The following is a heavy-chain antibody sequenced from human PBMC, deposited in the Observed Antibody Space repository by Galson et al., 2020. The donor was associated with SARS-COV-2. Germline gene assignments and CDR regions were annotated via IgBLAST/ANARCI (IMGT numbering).Heavy chain of an antibody. CDR1: GYTFSRYY. D-gene: IGHD6-13*01. CDR3: ARDRRSSSWFFDP. CDR2: INPSTSST. Sequence: ASVKVSCKASGYTFSRYYIHWVRQAPGQGLEWMGIINPSTSSTTYAQNFQGRVTMTRDTSTKTVYMELSSLRSGDTAVYYCARDRRSSSWFFDPWGQGTLVTVSS. J-gene: IGHJ5*02. V-gene: IGHV1-46*01.